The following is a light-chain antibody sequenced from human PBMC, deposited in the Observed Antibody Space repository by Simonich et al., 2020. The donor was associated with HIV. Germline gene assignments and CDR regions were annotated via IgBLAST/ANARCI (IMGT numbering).Light chain of an antibody. CDR1: QSVLYSSNNKNY. J-gene: IGKJ2*01. V-gene: IGKV4-1*01. CDR3: QQYYSTPRT. Sequence: DIVMTQSPDSLAVSLGERATINCKSSQSVLYSSNNKNYLAWHQQKPGPPPKLLIYWASTREAGVPDRFSGSGSGEDFTLTISSLQAEDVAVYYCQQYYSTPRTFGQGTKLEIK. CDR2: WAS.